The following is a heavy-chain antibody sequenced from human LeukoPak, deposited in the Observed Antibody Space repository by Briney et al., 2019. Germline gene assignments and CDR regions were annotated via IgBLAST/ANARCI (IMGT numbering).Heavy chain of an antibody. D-gene: IGHD2-2*01. CDR3: ARDTSSTSRLIY. J-gene: IGHJ4*02. CDR2: INPNSGGT. CDR1: GYTFTGYY. Sequence: ASVKVSCKASGYTFTGYYMHWVRQAPGQGLEWMGRINPNSGGTNYAQKFQGRVTMTRDTSISTAYMELSSLRSEDTAVYYCARDTSSTSRLIYWGQGTLVTVSS. V-gene: IGHV1-2*06.